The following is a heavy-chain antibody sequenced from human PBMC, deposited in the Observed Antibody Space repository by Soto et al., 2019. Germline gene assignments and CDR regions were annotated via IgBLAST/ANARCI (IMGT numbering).Heavy chain of an antibody. CDR3: ARRPHCSGGICYYGLDN. Sequence: GGSLRLSCAATGFTFSSYAMSWVRQAPGKGLEWVSVISGSGGGTYYADSVKGRFTISRDKSKNTLYLQMNSLRVEDTAVYYCARRPHCSGGICYYGLDNWGQGTLVTVSS. D-gene: IGHD2-15*01. CDR2: ISGSGGGT. CDR1: GFTFSSYA. J-gene: IGHJ4*02. V-gene: IGHV3-23*01.